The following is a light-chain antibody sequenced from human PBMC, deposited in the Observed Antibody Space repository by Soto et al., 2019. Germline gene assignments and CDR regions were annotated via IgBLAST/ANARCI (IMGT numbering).Light chain of an antibody. CDR3: SSYTNNSPYV. Sequence: QSVLTQPASVSGSPGQSFTISCTGTSSDVGGYNYVSWYQQHPGKAPKLMIFEVSNRPSGISIRFSGSKSGNTASLTISGLQTEDEADYYCSSYTNNSPYVFGTGTKVTVL. CDR2: EVS. V-gene: IGLV2-14*01. CDR1: SSDVGGYNY. J-gene: IGLJ1*01.